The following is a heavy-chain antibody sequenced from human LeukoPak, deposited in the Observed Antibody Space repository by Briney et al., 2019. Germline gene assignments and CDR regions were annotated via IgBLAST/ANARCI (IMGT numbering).Heavy chain of an antibody. J-gene: IGHJ4*02. CDR3: ARVPHYCSSTSCHFDY. CDR1: GFIFSNYN. D-gene: IGHD2-2*01. Sequence: GGSLRLSCGASGFIFSNYNMNWVRQAPEKGLEWVSSISITSTYVCYADSVKGRFTISRDNAKNSLYLQMNSLKAEHTAVYYCARVPHYCSSTSCHFDYWGQGTLVTVSS. CDR2: ISITSTYV. V-gene: IGHV3-21*01.